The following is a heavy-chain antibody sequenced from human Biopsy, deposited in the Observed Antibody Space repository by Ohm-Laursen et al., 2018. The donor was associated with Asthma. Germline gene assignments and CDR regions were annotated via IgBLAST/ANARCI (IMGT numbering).Heavy chain of an antibody. D-gene: IGHD7-27*01. CDR2: INPSSGGT. J-gene: IGHJ5*02. CDR3: ARGQKSPGDRWFDP. Sequence: GASVKVSCKTSGYTFIGYHIHWVRQAPGQGLEWMGRINPSSGGTNYAQKFQGRVTMTSDTSISTAYMELSRLRSDDTALYYCARGQKSPGDRWFDPWGQGTLVTVSS. CDR1: GYTFIGYH. V-gene: IGHV1-2*06.